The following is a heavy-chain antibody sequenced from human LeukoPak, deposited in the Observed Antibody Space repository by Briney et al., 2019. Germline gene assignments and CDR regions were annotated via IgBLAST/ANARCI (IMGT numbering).Heavy chain of an antibody. CDR1: GYTLTELS. V-gene: IGHV1-24*01. Sequence: ASVKVSCKVSGYTLTELSMHWVRQAPGKGLEWMGGFGPEDGETIYAQKFQGRVTMTEDTSTDTAYMELSSLRSEDTAVYYCATWPVLRFLEWVKAGAFDIWGQGTMVTVSS. CDR3: ATWPVLRFLEWVKAGAFDI. CDR2: FGPEDGET. J-gene: IGHJ3*02. D-gene: IGHD3-3*01.